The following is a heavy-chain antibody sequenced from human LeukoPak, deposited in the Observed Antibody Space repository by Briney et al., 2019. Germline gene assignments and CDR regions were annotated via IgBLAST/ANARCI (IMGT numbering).Heavy chain of an antibody. D-gene: IGHD4-17*01. Sequence: ASVKVSCKASGYTFTSYGISWVRQAPGQGLEWMGWISAYNGSTNYAQKLQGRVTMTTDTSTSTAYMELRSLRSDDTAVYYCARVPARPRTVTTSNWFDPWGQGTLVTVSS. CDR3: ARVPARPRTVTTSNWFDP. CDR1: GYTFTSYG. CDR2: ISAYNGST. V-gene: IGHV1-18*01. J-gene: IGHJ5*02.